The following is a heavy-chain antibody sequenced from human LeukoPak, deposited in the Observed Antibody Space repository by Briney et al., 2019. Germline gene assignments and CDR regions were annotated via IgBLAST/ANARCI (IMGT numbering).Heavy chain of an antibody. D-gene: IGHD6-13*01. J-gene: IGHJ1*01. CDR2: INPNSGGT. Sequence: ASVKVSCKASGYTFTGYYIHWVRQPPGQGLEWMGWINPNSGGTNYAQKFQGRVTMTRDTSISTAYMELSRLRSDDTAVYYCARGRIAAAGSKYFQHWGQGTLVTVSS. V-gene: IGHV1-2*02. CDR1: GYTFTGYY. CDR3: ARGRIAAAGSKYFQH.